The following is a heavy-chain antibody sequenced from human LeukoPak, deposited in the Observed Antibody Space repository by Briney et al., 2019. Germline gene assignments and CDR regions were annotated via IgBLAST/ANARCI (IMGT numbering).Heavy chain of an antibody. J-gene: IGHJ3*01. D-gene: IGHD6-19*01. V-gene: IGHV1-18*01. CDR1: GYTFTTFG. CDR2: ISAYHGKT. CDR3: ARDSPFLVPGTGDAFDV. Sequence: AAVTVSFKASGYTFTTFGISWVRQAPGQGLEWMGWISAYHGKTNFAQRFQGRLTLTTEASTSTAYMELRSLRSDDTAIYYCARDSPFLVPGTGDAFDVWGQGTMVSVSS.